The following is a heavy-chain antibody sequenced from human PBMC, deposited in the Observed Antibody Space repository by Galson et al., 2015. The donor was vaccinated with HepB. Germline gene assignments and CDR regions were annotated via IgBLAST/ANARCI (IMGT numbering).Heavy chain of an antibody. D-gene: IGHD3-3*01. CDR1: GGSLSGYY. CDR2: TTHTGVS. J-gene: IGHJ6*02. V-gene: IGHV4-34*01. CDR3: ARAIGPDDDYDFSIGSYQNGLDV. Sequence: SETLSLTCEVYGGSLSGYYWSWIRQPPGGGLEWVGQTTHTGVSDSNPSLRNRVTISIDTSTQQFSLRVSSVTAADTAVYFCARAIGPDDDYDFSIGSYQNGLDVWGQGTTVTVSS.